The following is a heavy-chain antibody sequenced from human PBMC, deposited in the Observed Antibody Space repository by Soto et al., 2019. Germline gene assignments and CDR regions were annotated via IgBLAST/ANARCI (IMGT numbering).Heavy chain of an antibody. CDR1: GFTFGDYA. V-gene: IGHV3-49*03. CDR3: TRPQGATITPLTMDV. CDR2: IRSKAYGGTT. D-gene: IGHD5-12*01. Sequence: GGSLRLSCTASGFTFGDYAMSWFRQAPGKGLEWVGFIRSKAYGGTTEYAASVKGRFTISRDDSKSIAYLQMNSLKTEDTAMYYCTRPQGATITPLTMDVWGKGTTVTVSS. J-gene: IGHJ6*03.